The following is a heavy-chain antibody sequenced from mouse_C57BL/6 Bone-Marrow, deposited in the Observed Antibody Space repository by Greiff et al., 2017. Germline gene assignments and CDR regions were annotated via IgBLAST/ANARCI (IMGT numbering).Heavy chain of an antibody. CDR2: ISYDGSN. J-gene: IGHJ3*01. CDR1: GYSITSGYY. V-gene: IGHV3-6*01. D-gene: IGHD2-4*01. Sequence: EVQLVESGPGLVKPSQSLSLTCSVTGYSITSGYYWNWIRQFPGNKLEWMGYISYDGSNNYNPSLKNRISITRDTSKNQFFLKLNSVTTEDTATYYCARDRLRAWFAYWGQGT. CDR3: ARDRLRAWFAY.